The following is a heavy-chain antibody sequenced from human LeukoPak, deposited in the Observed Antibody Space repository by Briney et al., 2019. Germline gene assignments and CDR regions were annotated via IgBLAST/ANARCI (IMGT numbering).Heavy chain of an antibody. V-gene: IGHV4-34*01. CDR1: GGSFSGYY. CDR2: IDHSGST. D-gene: IGHD5-12*01. J-gene: IGHJ4*02. Sequence: SETLSLTCAVYGGSFSGYYWSWIRQPPGKGLEWIGEIDHSGSTNYNPSLKSRVTISVDTSKNQFSLKLSSVTAADTAVYYCAREGRIVATIKVFDYWGQGTLVTVSS. CDR3: AREGRIVATIKVFDY.